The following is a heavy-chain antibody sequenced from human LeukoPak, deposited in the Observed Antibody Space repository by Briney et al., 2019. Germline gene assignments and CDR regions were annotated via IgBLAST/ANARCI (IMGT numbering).Heavy chain of an antibody. Sequence: PGGSLRLSCVTSGFTFSRYDMNWVRQAPGKGLEWVSYISNSGGTVYYAESVKGRLSISRDNAKNSVYLQMNSLRVEGTAVYYCARGSPMNLWGQGTTVTVSS. CDR2: ISNSGGTV. CDR3: ARGSPMNL. CDR1: GFTFSRYD. J-gene: IGHJ6*02. V-gene: IGHV3-48*03.